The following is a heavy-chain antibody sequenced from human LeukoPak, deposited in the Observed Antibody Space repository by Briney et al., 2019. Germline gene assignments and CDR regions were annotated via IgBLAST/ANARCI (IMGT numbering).Heavy chain of an antibody. Sequence: PSETLSLTCAVSGYSISSGYYWGWIRQPPVKGLEWIGSIYHSGSTYYNPSLKSRVTISVDTSKNQFSLKLSSVTAADTAVYYCARLVGTAALLDYWGQGTLVTVFS. CDR2: IYHSGST. V-gene: IGHV4-38-2*01. J-gene: IGHJ4*02. CDR1: GYSISSGYY. CDR3: ARLVGTAALLDY. D-gene: IGHD2-2*01.